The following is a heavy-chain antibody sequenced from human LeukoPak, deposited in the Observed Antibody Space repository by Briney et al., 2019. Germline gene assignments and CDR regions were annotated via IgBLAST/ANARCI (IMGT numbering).Heavy chain of an antibody. CDR3: AREWVPAAILTTNNNWFDP. D-gene: IGHD2-2*01. V-gene: IGHV1-2*02. Sequence: ASVKVSCKASGYTFTGYYMHWVRQAPGQGLEWMGWINPNSGGTNYAQKFQGRVTMTRDTSISTAYMELSRLRSDDTDVYYCAREWVPAAILTTNNNWFDPWGQGTLVTVSS. CDR2: INPNSGGT. J-gene: IGHJ5*02. CDR1: GYTFTGYY.